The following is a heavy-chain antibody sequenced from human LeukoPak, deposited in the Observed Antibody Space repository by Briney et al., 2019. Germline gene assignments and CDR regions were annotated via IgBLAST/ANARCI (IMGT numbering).Heavy chain of an antibody. D-gene: IGHD2-15*01. V-gene: IGHV3-53*01. Sequence: GGSLRLSCAASGFTVSSNYMNWVRQAPGKGLEWVSVIYSGGSTYYADSVKGRFTISRDNSKNTLYLQMNCLRAEDTAVYYCAREPCSGGSCYSGYFDYWGQGTLVTVSS. CDR1: GFTVSSNY. CDR2: IYSGGST. J-gene: IGHJ4*02. CDR3: AREPCSGGSCYSGYFDY.